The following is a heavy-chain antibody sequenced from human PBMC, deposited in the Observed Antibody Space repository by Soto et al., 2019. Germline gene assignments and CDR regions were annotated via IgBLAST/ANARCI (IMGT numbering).Heavy chain of an antibody. Sequence: SGPTLVQPTQPLTLTCTFSGFSLSTSGVGVGWIRQPPGKALEWLALIYWDDDKRYSPSLKSRLTITKETSKNQVVLTMTNMDPVDTATYYCAHRRGITYYDILTGYLSRNWFDPWGQGTLVTVSS. J-gene: IGHJ5*02. CDR2: IYWDDDK. V-gene: IGHV2-5*02. CDR3: AHRRGITYYDILTGYLSRNWFDP. CDR1: GFSLSTSGVG. D-gene: IGHD3-9*01.